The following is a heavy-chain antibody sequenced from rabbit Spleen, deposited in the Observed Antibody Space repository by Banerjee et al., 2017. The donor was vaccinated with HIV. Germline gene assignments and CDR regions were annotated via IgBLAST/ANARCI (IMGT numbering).Heavy chain of an antibody. D-gene: IGHD2-1*01. CDR1: GFSFSSDYD. CDR2: IYTGSGST. J-gene: IGHJ4*01. Sequence: QEQLVESGGGLVQPEGSLTLTCTASGFSFSSDYDMCWVRQAPGKGLEWIGYIYTGSGSTGYASWAKGRFTISKTSSTTMTLQMTSLTAADTATYFCARALATVTMMITPFNLWGPGTLVTVS. CDR3: ARALATVTMMITPFNL. V-gene: IGHV1S45*01.